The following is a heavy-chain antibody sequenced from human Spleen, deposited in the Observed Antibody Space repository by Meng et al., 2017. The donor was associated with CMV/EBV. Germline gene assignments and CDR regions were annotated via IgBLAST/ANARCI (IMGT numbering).Heavy chain of an antibody. CDR3: ARSIEARYYYYGMDA. Sequence: GGSLRLSCAASGFTFSIYAINWVRQAPGKGLEWVSSISKTSNYIYYADSVKGRFTISRDNANNSLYLQVNSLRAEDTAVYYCARSIEARYYYYGMDAWGQGTTVTVSS. J-gene: IGHJ6*02. CDR2: ISKTSNYI. V-gene: IGHV3-21*01. D-gene: IGHD6-6*01. CDR1: GFTFSIYA.